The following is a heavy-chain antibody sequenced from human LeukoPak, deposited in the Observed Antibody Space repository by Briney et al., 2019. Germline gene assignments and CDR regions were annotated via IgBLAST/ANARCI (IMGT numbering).Heavy chain of an antibody. V-gene: IGHV3-23*01. CDR2: ISGSGDTT. J-gene: IGHJ4*02. D-gene: IGHD2-2*01. Sequence: PRGSLRLSCTASRFTFSTYAMSWVRQAPGKGLEWVSSISGSGDTTYYTGSVKGRFTISRDNSKNALYLQMSSLRAEDTAVYYCAKSQRNDQQVVQRIDYWGQGTLVTVSS. CDR1: RFTFSTYA. CDR3: AKSQRNDQQVVQRIDY.